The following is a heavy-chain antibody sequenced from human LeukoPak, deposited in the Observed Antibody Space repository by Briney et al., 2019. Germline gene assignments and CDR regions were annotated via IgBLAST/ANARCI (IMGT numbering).Heavy chain of an antibody. CDR3: AKEGYRYGYAIDY. CDR2: ISYDGSDK. CDR1: GFTFSSFG. V-gene: IGHV3-30*18. D-gene: IGHD5-18*01. J-gene: IGHJ4*02. Sequence: GGSLRLSCAGSGFTFSSFGMHWVRQAPGKGLEWVAVISYDGSDKIYADSVKGRFTISRDNSKNTLYLQMNSLRAEDTAVYYCAKEGYRYGYAIDYWGQGTLVTVSS.